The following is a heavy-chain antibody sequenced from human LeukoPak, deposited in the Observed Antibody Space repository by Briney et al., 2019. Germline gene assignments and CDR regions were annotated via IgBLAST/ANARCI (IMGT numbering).Heavy chain of an antibody. CDR2: ISGSGGST. CDR1: GFTFSSYA. Sequence: GGSLRLSCAASGFTFSSYAMSWVRQAPGKGLEWFSAISGSGGSTYYADSVKGRFTISRDNSKNTLYLQMNSLRAEDTAVYYCAKEQDYDILTGYYGSFDYWGQGTLVTVSS. D-gene: IGHD3-9*01. CDR3: AKEQDYDILTGYYGSFDY. V-gene: IGHV3-23*01. J-gene: IGHJ4*02.